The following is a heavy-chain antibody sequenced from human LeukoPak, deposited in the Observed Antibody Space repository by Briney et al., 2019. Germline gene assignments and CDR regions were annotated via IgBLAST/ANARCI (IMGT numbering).Heavy chain of an antibody. J-gene: IGHJ4*02. CDR2: IYNSGNT. CDR1: GASVTTDY. CDR3: ARAMRVDRFFDY. Sequence: SETLSLTCDVSGASVTTDYWSWIRQPPGKGLEWIGYIYNSGNTDYNPSLKSRVTISVDTSKNQFSLQLTSVTAADTAVYYCARAMRVDRFFDYWGQGILVTVSS. D-gene: IGHD5-12*01. V-gene: IGHV4-4*08.